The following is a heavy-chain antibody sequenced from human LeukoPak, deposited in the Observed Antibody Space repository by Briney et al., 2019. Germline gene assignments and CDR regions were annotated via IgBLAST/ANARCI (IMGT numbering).Heavy chain of an antibody. D-gene: IGHD6-19*01. J-gene: IGHJ4*02. V-gene: IGHV1-18*01. Sequence: ASVKVSCKASGYTFTSYGISWVRQAPGQGLEWMGWISAYNGNTNYAQKLQGRVTMTTDTSTSTAYMELRSPRSDDTAVYYCARANRLSLAVAGAYWGQGTLVTVSS. CDR2: ISAYNGNT. CDR1: GYTFTSYG. CDR3: ARANRLSLAVAGAY.